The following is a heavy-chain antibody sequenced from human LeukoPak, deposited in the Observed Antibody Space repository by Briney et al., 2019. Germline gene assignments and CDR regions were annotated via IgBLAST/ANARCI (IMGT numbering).Heavy chain of an antibody. V-gene: IGHV1-8*01. J-gene: IGHJ4*02. CDR1: GYTFSSYD. CDR2: MNPNSGNT. CDR3: ARGRCIAARSRYYFDY. D-gene: IGHD6-6*01. Sequence: ASVKVSCKASGYTFSSYDINWLRQATGQRLEWMGWMNPNSGNTGYAQKFQGRVTMTRNTSISTAYIELSSLRSEDTAVYYCARGRCIAARSRYYFDYWGQGTLVTVSS.